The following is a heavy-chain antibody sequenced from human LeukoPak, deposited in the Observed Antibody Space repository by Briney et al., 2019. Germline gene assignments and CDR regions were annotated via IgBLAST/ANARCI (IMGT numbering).Heavy chain of an antibody. D-gene: IGHD3-9*01. J-gene: IGHJ5*02. V-gene: IGHV1-46*01. CDR3: ATEDILTGYYQAGRFDP. CDR1: GYTFTSYY. Sequence: RASVKVSCKASGYTFTSYYMHWVRQAPGQGLEWMGIINPSGGSTSYAQKFQGRVTMTRDTSTSTVYMELSSLRSEDTAVYYCATEDILTGYYQAGRFDPWGQGTLVTVSS. CDR2: INPSGGST.